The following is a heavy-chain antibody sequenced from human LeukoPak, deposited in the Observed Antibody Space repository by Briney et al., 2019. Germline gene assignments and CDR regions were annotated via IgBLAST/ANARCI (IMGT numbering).Heavy chain of an antibody. CDR2: ISSSSSYI. CDR1: GFTFSSYS. CDR3: ARDQDSSGWYSHDAFDI. Sequence: GGSLRLSCAASGFTFSSYSMNWVRQAPRKGLEWVSSISSSSSYIYYADSVKGRFTISRDNAKNSLYLQMNSLRAEDTAVYYCARDQDSSGWYSHDAFDIWGQGTMVTVSS. V-gene: IGHV3-21*01. D-gene: IGHD6-19*01. J-gene: IGHJ3*02.